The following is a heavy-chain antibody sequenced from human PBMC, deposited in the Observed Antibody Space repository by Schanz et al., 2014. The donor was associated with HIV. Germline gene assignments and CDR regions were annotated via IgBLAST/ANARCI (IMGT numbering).Heavy chain of an antibody. Sequence: QVQLVESGGGVVQPGRSLRLSCTASGLTFSSSLMHWVRQAPGKGLEWVAVISYDGSNKYYADSVKGRFTISRDNSKNTLYLQMNSLRGEDTAVYYCARVANWDYYGMDVWGRGTTVTVSS. D-gene: IGHD3-16*01. CDR3: ARVANWDYYGMDV. CDR1: GLTFSSSL. J-gene: IGHJ6*02. CDR2: ISYDGSNK. V-gene: IGHV3-30*03.